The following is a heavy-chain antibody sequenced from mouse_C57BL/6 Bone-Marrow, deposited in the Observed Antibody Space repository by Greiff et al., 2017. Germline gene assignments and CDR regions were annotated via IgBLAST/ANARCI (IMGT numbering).Heavy chain of an antibody. CDR2: IDPSDSET. CDR3: ARGGLRRGYYYAMDY. CDR1: GYTFTSYW. Sequence: QVPLQQPGAELVRPGSSVKLSCKASGYTFTSYWMHWVKQRPIQGLEWIGNIDPSDSETHYNQKFKDKATLTVDKSSSTAYMQLSSLTSEDSAVYYCARGGLRRGYYYAMDYWGQGTSVTVSS. J-gene: IGHJ4*01. V-gene: IGHV1-52*01. D-gene: IGHD2-4*01.